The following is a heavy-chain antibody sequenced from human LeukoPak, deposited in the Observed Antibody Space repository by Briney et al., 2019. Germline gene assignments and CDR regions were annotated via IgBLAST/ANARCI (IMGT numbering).Heavy chain of an antibody. Sequence: ASVKVSCKAAGYTFTSYDINWARQATGQGLEWMGLMNPNSGDTGYAQKVQGRVTITRNTSISTAYMELRSLRSEDTVVYYCARYCSSTSCYLSDDAFDIWGQGTMVTVSS. D-gene: IGHD2-2*01. CDR2: MNPNSGDT. CDR3: ARYCSSTSCYLSDDAFDI. V-gene: IGHV1-8*01. J-gene: IGHJ3*02. CDR1: GYTFTSYD.